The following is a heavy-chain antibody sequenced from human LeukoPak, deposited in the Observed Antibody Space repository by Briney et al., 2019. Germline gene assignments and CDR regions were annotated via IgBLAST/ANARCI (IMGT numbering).Heavy chain of an antibody. J-gene: IGHJ4*02. CDR2: IWYDESDK. CDR3: AKGLYCTNGVCYNDYFDY. D-gene: IGHD2-8*01. V-gene: IGHV3-33*06. CDR1: GFTFSSYG. Sequence: PGRSLRPSCAASGFTFSSYGMDWVRQAPGKGLEWVAFIWYDESDKYYADSVKGRFTISRDNSKNTLYLQMNSLRAEDTAVYYCAKGLYCTNGVCYNDYFDYWGQGTLVTVSS.